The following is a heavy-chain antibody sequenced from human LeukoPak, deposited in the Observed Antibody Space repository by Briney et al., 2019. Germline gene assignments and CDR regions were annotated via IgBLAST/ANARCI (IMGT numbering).Heavy chain of an antibody. CDR3: ALGDLAAFDI. J-gene: IGHJ3*02. D-gene: IGHD4-17*01. V-gene: IGHV4-34*01. CDR2: INHSGSN. Sequence: SETLSLTCAVYGGSFSGYYWSWIRQPPGKGLEWIGEINHSGSNNYNPSLKSRVTISVDTSKNQFSLKLSSVTAAATAVYYCALGDLAAFDIWGQGTMVTVSS. CDR1: GGSFSGYY.